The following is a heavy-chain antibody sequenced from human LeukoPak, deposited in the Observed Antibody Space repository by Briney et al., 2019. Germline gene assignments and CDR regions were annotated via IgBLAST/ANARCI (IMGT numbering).Heavy chain of an antibody. CDR3: ARGPWDY. CDR1: GFAVSRNY. Sequence: PGRSLRLSCAASGFAVSRNYMTWVRQALGKGLEWVSVIYNDGSTFYADSVKGRFTISRDNAKNTVYLQMNSLRVEDTAVYYCARGPWDYWGQGTLVTVSS. CDR2: IYNDGST. J-gene: IGHJ4*02. V-gene: IGHV3-53*05.